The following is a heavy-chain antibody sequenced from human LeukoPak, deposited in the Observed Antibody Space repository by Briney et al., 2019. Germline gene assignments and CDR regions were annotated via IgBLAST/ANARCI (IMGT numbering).Heavy chain of an antibody. V-gene: IGHV3-48*04. D-gene: IGHD1-1*01. CDR2: ISSSGSTI. Sequence: GGSLRLSCAASGFTFSSYSMNWVRQAPGKGLEWVSYISSSGSTIYYADSVKGRFTISRDNAKNSLYLQMNSLRAEDTAVYYCARVLADNDYWGQGTLVTVSS. CDR1: GFTFSSYS. J-gene: IGHJ4*02. CDR3: ARVLADNDY.